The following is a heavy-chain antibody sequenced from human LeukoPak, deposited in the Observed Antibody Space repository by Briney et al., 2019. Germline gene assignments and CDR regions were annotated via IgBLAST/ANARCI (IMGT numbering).Heavy chain of an antibody. CDR2: ISGSGGST. V-gene: IGHV3-23*01. J-gene: IGHJ4*02. D-gene: IGHD3-22*01. CDR3: AKGRNYYDSSGRGAFDY. CDR1: GFTFSSYA. Sequence: GSLRLSCAASGFTFSSYAMSWVRQAPGKGLEWVSAISGSGGSTYYADSVKGRFTISRDNSKDTLYLQMNSLRAEDTAVYYCAKGRNYYDSSGRGAFDYWGQGTLVTVSS.